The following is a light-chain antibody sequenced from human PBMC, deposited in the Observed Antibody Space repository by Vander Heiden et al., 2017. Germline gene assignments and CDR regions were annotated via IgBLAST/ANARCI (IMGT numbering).Light chain of an antibody. Sequence: IQMTQSPSSLSASVGDRVTITCRASQSISSYLNWYQQKPGKAPKLLIYAASSLQSGVPSRFSGSGSGTDFTLTISSLQPEDFATYYCQQSYSTPQTFGQGTQVEIK. J-gene: IGKJ1*01. CDR2: AAS. CDR3: QQSYSTPQT. CDR1: QSISSY. V-gene: IGKV1-39*01.